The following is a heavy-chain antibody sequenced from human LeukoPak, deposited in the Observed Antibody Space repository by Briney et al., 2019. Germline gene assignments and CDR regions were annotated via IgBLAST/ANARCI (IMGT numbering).Heavy chain of an antibody. Sequence: GGSLRLSCAASGFTFRSYWMSWVRQAPGKGLEWVANTKQDGSEKYYVDSVKGRFTISRDSARNSLYLQMNSLRVEDTAVYYCARGAYYYNSGDAFDVWGQGTMVTVSS. CDR3: ARGAYYYNSGDAFDV. CDR1: GFTFRSYW. D-gene: IGHD3-10*01. J-gene: IGHJ3*01. V-gene: IGHV3-7*01. CDR2: TKQDGSEK.